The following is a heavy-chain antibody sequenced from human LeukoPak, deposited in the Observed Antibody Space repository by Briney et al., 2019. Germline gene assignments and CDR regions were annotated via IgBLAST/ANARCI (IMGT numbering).Heavy chain of an antibody. V-gene: IGHV1-2*02. D-gene: IGHD3-10*01. J-gene: IGHJ4*01. CDR3: ARTMVRGGGVLSY. CDR1: GYSFTGYQ. Sequence: ASVKVSCKASGYSFTGYQIHWVRQAPGQGLEWMGWINPNSGDTNYAQNFQGRVTMTRDTSINTAYVELSRLGSDDMAVYYCARTMVRGGGVLSYWGHGTLVTVSS. CDR2: INPNSGDT.